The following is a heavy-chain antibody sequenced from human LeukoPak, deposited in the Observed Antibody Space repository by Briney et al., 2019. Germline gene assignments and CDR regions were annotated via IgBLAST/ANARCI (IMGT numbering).Heavy chain of an antibody. J-gene: IGHJ4*02. Sequence: SETLSLTCTVSDASLISYYWNWIRQPPGKGLEWIGYIYYNGSPNYNPSLKSRVTMSQDTSKNQFSLKLTSVTAADTAVYYCARDSRSYERSGYYHFDYWGQGSLVTVSS. CDR2: IYYNGSP. CDR1: DASLISYY. V-gene: IGHV4-59*01. D-gene: IGHD3-22*01. CDR3: ARDSRSYERSGYYHFDY.